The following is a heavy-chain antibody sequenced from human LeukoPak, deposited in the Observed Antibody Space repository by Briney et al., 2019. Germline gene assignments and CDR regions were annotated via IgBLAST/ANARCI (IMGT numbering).Heavy chain of an antibody. CDR1: GYSISSGYY. D-gene: IGHD2-15*01. J-gene: IGHJ4*02. CDR2: IYHSGST. Sequence: IPSETLSLTCTVSGYSISSGYYWGWIRQPPGKGLEWIGSIYHSGSTYYNPSLKSRVTISVDTSKNQFSLKLSSVTAADTAVYYCARDRSYCSGGSCSYYFDYWGQGTLVTVSS. CDR3: ARDRSYCSGGSCSYYFDY. V-gene: IGHV4-38-2*02.